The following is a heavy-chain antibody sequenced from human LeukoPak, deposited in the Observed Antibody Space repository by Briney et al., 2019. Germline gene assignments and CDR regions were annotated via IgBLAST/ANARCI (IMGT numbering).Heavy chain of an antibody. CDR3: ARAYGARPYYYFDY. J-gene: IGHJ4*02. CDR2: IYYSGSA. V-gene: IGHV4-39*01. D-gene: IGHD4-17*01. Sequence: SETLSLTCTVSGGSISSSSYFWTWIRQPPGKGLEWIGAIYYSGSAYYNPSLKSRVTISVDTSKNQFSLKVTSVTAADTAVYYCARAYGARPYYYFDYWGQGTLVTVSS. CDR1: GGSISSSSYF.